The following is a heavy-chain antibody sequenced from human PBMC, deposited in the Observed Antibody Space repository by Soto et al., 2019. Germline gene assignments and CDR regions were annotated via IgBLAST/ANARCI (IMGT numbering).Heavy chain of an antibody. D-gene: IGHD1-1*01. Sequence: PGGSLRLSCAASGFTFSTYWMSWVRQAPGKGLEWVANIKQDGSERYYVDSVKVRFTISRDNAKNSLYLQMNSLRAEDTAVYYCATDSGTSDYWGQGTLVTVSS. J-gene: IGHJ4*02. V-gene: IGHV3-7*01. CDR3: ATDSGTSDY. CDR1: GFTFSTYW. CDR2: IKQDGSER.